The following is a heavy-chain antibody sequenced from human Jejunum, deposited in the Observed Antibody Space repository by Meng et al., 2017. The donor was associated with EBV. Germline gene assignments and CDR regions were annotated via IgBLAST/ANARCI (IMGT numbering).Heavy chain of an antibody. CDR2: ISAYNGKT. D-gene: IGHD4-11*01. CDR1: GYTFTSYG. Sequence: QVQLVQSGAEVKKPGASVKVSCKASGYTFTSYGISWVRQAPGQGLEWMAWISAYNGKTNYAQNLQGRVTLTTDTSTTTTYMELRSLKPDDTAVYYCARDGPDYGNYINFDYWGQGTLVTVSS. CDR3: ARDGPDYGNYINFDY. J-gene: IGHJ4*02. V-gene: IGHV1-18*01.